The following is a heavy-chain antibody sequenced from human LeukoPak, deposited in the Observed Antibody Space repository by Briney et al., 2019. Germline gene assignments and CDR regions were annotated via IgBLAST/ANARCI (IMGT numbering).Heavy chain of an antibody. Sequence: PGGSLRLSCAASGFTFSSYSMNWVRQAPGKGLEWVSSISSSSSYIYYADSVKGRFTISRDNAKNSLYLQMNSLRAEDTAVYYCAKDMRSGYDFYYFDYWGQGTLVTVSS. CDR1: GFTFSSYS. CDR3: AKDMRSGYDFYYFDY. D-gene: IGHD5-12*01. CDR2: ISSSSSYI. J-gene: IGHJ4*02. V-gene: IGHV3-21*01.